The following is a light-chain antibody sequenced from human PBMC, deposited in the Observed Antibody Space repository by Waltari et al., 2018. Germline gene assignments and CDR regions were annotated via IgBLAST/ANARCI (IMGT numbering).Light chain of an antibody. CDR1: QSVTSTY. V-gene: IGKV3-20*01. CDR2: GAS. Sequence: EIVLTQSPGTLSLSPGERATLPCRVSQSVTSTYLTWYQHKPGQAPRLLMYGASSRATGIPDRFGGSGSGTDFTLTISRLEPEDFAVYYCPLYDNSLITFGQGTRLEIK. J-gene: IGKJ5*01. CDR3: PLYDNSLIT.